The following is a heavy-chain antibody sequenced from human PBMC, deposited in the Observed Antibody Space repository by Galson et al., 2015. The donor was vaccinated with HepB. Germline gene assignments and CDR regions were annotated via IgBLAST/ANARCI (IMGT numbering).Heavy chain of an antibody. J-gene: IGHJ5*02. Sequence: SLRLSCAASGFTFSSYAMHWVRQAPGKGLEWVAVISYDGSNKYYADSVKDRFTISRDNSKNTLYLQMNSLRAEDTAMYYCARDLYSSRHNWFDPWGQGTLVTVSS. V-gene: IGHV3-30*04. CDR3: ARDLYSSRHNWFDP. CDR1: GFTFSSYA. CDR2: ISYDGSNK. D-gene: IGHD6-13*01.